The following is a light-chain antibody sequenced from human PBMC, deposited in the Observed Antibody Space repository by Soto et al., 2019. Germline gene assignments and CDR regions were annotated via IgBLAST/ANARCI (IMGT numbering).Light chain of an antibody. Sequence: QSALTQPPSASGSPGQSVTISCTGTGSDIGAYNYVSWYQQYPGKAPKVMIYDVIKRPSGVPDRFSGSKSGNTASLTVSGLRADDEAVYYCSSFVGGDSLDVIFGGGTKLTVL. J-gene: IGLJ2*01. CDR3: SSFVGGDSLDVI. CDR2: DVI. V-gene: IGLV2-8*01. CDR1: GSDIGAYNY.